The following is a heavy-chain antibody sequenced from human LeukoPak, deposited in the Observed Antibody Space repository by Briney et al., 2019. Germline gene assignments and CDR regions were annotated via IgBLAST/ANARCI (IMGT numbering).Heavy chain of an antibody. V-gene: IGHV3-23*01. J-gene: IGHJ4*02. CDR1: GFTVSSNY. Sequence: GGSLRLSCAASGFTVSSNYMSWVRQAPGKGLEWVSAISGSGGSTYYADSVKGRFTISRDNSKNTLYLQMNSLRAEDTAVYYCAKAARSIVASTQDYWGQGTLVTVSS. CDR2: ISGSGGST. D-gene: IGHD5-12*01. CDR3: AKAARSIVASTQDY.